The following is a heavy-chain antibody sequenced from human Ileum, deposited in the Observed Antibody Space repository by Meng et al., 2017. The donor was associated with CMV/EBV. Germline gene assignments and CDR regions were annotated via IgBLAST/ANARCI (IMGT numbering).Heavy chain of an antibody. Sequence: GESLKISCTASGFTFGDYAMSWVRQAPGKGLEWVGFIRSKAYGGTTEYAASVKGRFTISRDDSKSIAYLQMNSLKTEDTAVYYCTRAWDVGRGVKYGMDVWGQGTTVTVSS. J-gene: IGHJ6*02. CDR2: IRSKAYGGTT. V-gene: IGHV3-49*04. CDR3: TRAWDVGRGVKYGMDV. D-gene: IGHD3-10*01. CDR1: GFTFGDYA.